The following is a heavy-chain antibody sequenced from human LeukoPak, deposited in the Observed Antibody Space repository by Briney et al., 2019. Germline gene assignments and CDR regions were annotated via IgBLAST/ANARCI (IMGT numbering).Heavy chain of an antibody. J-gene: IGHJ4*02. V-gene: IGHV4-61*01. CDR3: ARTGDYGDFVDY. CDR1: GYSISSSYY. CDR2: IYYSGST. Sequence: SETLSLTCTVSGYSISSSYYWSWIRQPPGKGLEWIGYIYYSGSTNYNPSLKSRVTISVDTSKNQFSLKLSSVTAADTAVYYCARTGDYGDFVDYWGQGTLVTVSS. D-gene: IGHD4-17*01.